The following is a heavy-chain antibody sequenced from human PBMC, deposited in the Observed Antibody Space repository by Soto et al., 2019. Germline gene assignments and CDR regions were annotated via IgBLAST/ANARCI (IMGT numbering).Heavy chain of an antibody. D-gene: IGHD2-8*02. J-gene: IGHJ6*02. CDR1: GFTFSSYG. V-gene: IGHV3-33*01. CDR2: IWYDGSNK. CDR3: ARHDRTEQTRYYYYGMDV. Sequence: QVQLVESGGGVVQPGRSLRLSCAASGFTFSSYGMHWVRQAPGKGLEWVAVIWYDGSNKYYADSVKGRFTISRDNSKNTLYLQMNSLRAEDTAVYYCARHDRTEQTRYYYYGMDVWGQGTTVTVSS.